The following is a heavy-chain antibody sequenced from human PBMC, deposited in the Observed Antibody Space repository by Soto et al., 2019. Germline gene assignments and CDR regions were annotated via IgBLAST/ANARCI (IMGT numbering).Heavy chain of an antibody. CDR2: ISAYNGNT. J-gene: IGHJ6*02. CDR3: ARGRTSSPYFYVMDV. CDR1: GYTFTSYG. Sequence: QVQLVQSGAEVKKPGASVKVSCKASGYTFTSYGISWVRQAPGQGLEWMGWISAYNGNTNYAQQLQGRVTMTTDASTTTAYMELRSLRSDDTALYFCARGRTSSPYFYVMDVWGQGTTVTVSS. D-gene: IGHD6-13*01. V-gene: IGHV1-18*01.